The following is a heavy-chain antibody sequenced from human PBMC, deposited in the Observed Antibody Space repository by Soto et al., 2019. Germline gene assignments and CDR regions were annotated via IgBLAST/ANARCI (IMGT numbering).Heavy chain of an antibody. V-gene: IGHV4-38-2*02. Sequence: SETLSLTCAVSGYSISSGYYWGWIRQPPGKGLEWIGSIYHSGSTYYNPSLKSRVTISVDTSKNQFSLKLSSVTAADTAVYYCARDPSDYWGQGTLVTVS. CDR1: GYSISSGYY. CDR2: IYHSGST. CDR3: ARDPSDY. J-gene: IGHJ4*02.